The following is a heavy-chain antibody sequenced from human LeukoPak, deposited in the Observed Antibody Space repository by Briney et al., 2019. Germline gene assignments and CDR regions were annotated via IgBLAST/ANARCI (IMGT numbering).Heavy chain of an antibody. Sequence: SETLSLTCAVYGGSFSGYYWSWIRQPPGKGLEWIGEINHSGSTNYNPSLKSRVTISVDTSKNQFSLKLSSVTAADTAVYYCASCLSYYYDSSGHQVRDAFDIWGQGTMVTVSS. CDR2: INHSGST. J-gene: IGHJ3*02. D-gene: IGHD3-22*01. CDR1: GGSFSGYY. V-gene: IGHV4-34*01. CDR3: ASCLSYYYDSSGHQVRDAFDI.